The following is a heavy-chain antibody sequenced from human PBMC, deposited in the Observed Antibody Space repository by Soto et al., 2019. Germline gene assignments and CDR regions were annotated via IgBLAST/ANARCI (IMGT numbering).Heavy chain of an antibody. V-gene: IGHV1-18*01. CDR2: ISAYNGNT. D-gene: IGHD6-6*01. CDR1: GYTFTSYG. CDR3: ARDRSGGAARDPNWFDP. J-gene: IGHJ5*02. Sequence: QVQLVQSGAEVKKPGASVKVSCKASGYTFTSYGISWVRQAPGQGLEWMGWISAYNGNTNYAQKLQGRVTMTTDTATSTAYMELRSLRSDDTAVYYCARDRSGGAARDPNWFDPWGQGTLVTVSS.